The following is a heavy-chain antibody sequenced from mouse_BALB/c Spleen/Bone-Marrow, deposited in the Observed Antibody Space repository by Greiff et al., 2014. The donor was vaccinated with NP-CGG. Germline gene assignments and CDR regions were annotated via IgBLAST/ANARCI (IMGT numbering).Heavy chain of an antibody. V-gene: IGHV6-6*02. CDR1: GFTFSNYW. CDR3: TRRGYDGFAY. CDR2: IRLKSNNYAT. D-gene: IGHD2-2*01. J-gene: IGHJ3*01. Sequence: LQQSGGGLVQPGGSMKHSCVASGFTFSNYWMNWVRQSPEKGLEWVAEIRLKSNNYATHYAESVKGRFTISRDDSKSSVYLQMNNLRAEDTGIYYCTRRGYDGFAYWGQGTLVTVSA.